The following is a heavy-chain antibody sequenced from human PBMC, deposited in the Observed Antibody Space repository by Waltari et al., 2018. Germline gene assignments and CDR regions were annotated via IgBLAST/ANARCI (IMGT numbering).Heavy chain of an antibody. V-gene: IGHV4-4*02. CDR3: AREKGTKSGEHSYYDILTGHRRGHAFDI. J-gene: IGHJ3*02. CDR1: GGSISSSNW. D-gene: IGHD3-9*01. CDR2: LYHSGST. Sequence: QVQLQESGPGLVKPSGTLSLTCAVSGGSISSSNWWSWVRQPPGKGLEWIGELYHSGSTNYNPSLKSRVTISVDKSKNQFSLKLSSVTAADTAVYYCAREKGTKSGEHSYYDILTGHRRGHAFDIWGQGTMVTVSS.